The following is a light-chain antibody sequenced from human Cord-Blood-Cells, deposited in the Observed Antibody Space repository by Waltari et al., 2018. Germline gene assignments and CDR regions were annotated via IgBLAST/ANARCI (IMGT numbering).Light chain of an antibody. Sequence: QSALTQPASVFGSPGQSITIPCTGTSSDVGSYNLVSWYQQHPGKAPKPMIYEVSKRPSGVSNRFSGPKSGNTASLTISGLQAEDEADYYCCSYAGSSTYVVFGGGTKLTVL. J-gene: IGLJ2*01. CDR3: CSYAGSSTYVV. CDR1: SSDVGSYNL. CDR2: EVS. V-gene: IGLV2-23*02.